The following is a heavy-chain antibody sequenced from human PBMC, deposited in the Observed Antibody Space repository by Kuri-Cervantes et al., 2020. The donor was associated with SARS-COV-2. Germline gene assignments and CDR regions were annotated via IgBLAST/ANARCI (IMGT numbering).Heavy chain of an antibody. CDR3: VKGGVLRFLETYYFDY. CDR1: GFTFSSYA. CDR2: ISSNGGST. Sequence: GESLKISCAASGFTFSSYAMHRVRQAPGKGLEYVSAISSNGGSTYYADSVKGRFTISRDNSKSTLYLQMSSLRAEDTAVYYCVKGGVLRFLETYYFDYWGQGTLVTVSS. D-gene: IGHD3-3*01. J-gene: IGHJ4*02. V-gene: IGHV3-64D*06.